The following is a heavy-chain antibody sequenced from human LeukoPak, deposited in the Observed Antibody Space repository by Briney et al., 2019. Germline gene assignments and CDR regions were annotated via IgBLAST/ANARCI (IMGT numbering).Heavy chain of an antibody. V-gene: IGHV3-21*01. D-gene: IGHD6-13*01. CDR2: ISSSSSYI. CDR1: GFTFSSYS. CDR3: ARGIAAAGTWFDP. J-gene: IGHJ5*02. Sequence: GGSLRLSCAASGFTFSSYSMNWVRQAPGKGLEWVSSISSSSSYIYYADSVKGRFTISRDNAKNSLYLQMNSLRAEDTAVYYCARGIAAAGTWFDPWGQGTLVTASS.